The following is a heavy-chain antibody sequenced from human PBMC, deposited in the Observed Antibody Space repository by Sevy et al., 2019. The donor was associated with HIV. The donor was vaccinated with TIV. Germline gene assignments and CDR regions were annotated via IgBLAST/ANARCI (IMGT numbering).Heavy chain of an antibody. Sequence: GGSLRLSCVASGFTFINHALSWVRQAPGKGLEWVSAIGGSGRSKFYADSVKGRFTISRDNSKSTVYLQMNNLRLEDAAIYYCAIYGDGDYKPPYDWWGQGTLVTVSS. D-gene: IGHD4-17*01. J-gene: IGHJ4*02. CDR1: GFTFINHA. CDR2: IGGSGRSK. CDR3: AIYGDGDYKPPYDW. V-gene: IGHV3-23*01.